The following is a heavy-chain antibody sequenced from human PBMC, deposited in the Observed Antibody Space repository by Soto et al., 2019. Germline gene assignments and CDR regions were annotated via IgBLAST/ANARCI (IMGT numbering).Heavy chain of an antibody. V-gene: IGHV5-10-1*01. CDR1: GYSFTSYW. CDR2: IDPSGSYT. J-gene: IGHJ4*02. D-gene: IGHD2-15*01. Sequence: GESLKISCKGSGYSFTSYWISWVRQMPGKGLEWMGRIDPSGSYTNSSPSFQGHVTISADKSISTAYLQWSSLKASDTAMYYCARLPPVEVLTLMFDYWGQGTLVTVSS. CDR3: ARLPPVEVLTLMFDY.